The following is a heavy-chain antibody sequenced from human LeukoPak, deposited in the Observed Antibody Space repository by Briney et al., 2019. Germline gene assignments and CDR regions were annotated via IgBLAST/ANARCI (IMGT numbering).Heavy chain of an antibody. Sequence: PSETLSLTCTVSGGSISSYYWSWIRQPPGKGLEWIGYIYYTGSTNYNPSLKSRVTISVETSKNQFSLKLKSVTAADTAVYYCARGGYYGSGNDFRFDPWGQGTLVTVSS. V-gene: IGHV4-59*01. D-gene: IGHD3-10*01. J-gene: IGHJ5*02. CDR3: ARGGYYGSGNDFRFDP. CDR1: GGSISSYY. CDR2: IYYTGST.